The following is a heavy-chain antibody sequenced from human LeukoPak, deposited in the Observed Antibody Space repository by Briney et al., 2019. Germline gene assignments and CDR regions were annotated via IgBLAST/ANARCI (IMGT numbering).Heavy chain of an antibody. Sequence: PGGSLRLSCAASGFTFSSYSMNWVRQAPGKGLEWVASINHNGHVNYYVDSVKGRFTISRDNAKNSLYLQMSNLRAEDTAVYFCARGGGLDVWGQGATVTVSS. CDR3: ARGGGLDV. CDR1: GFTFSSYS. CDR2: INHNGHVN. V-gene: IGHV3-7*03. D-gene: IGHD3-16*01. J-gene: IGHJ6*02.